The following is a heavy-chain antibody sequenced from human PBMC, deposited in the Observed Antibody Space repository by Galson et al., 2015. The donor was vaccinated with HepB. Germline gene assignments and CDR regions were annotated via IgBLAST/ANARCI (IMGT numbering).Heavy chain of an antibody. J-gene: IGHJ4*02. CDR1: GFTFSSYT. Sequence: SLRLSCAASGFTFSSYTMNWVRQAPGKGLEWVSSISGSYTIYYADSVKGRFTISRENAKNSLYLQINSLGDEDTAVYYCARRSSGKSFYYWGRGTPVTVSS. CDR3: ARRSSGKSFYY. V-gene: IGHV3-48*02. CDR2: ISGSYTI. D-gene: IGHD1-26*01.